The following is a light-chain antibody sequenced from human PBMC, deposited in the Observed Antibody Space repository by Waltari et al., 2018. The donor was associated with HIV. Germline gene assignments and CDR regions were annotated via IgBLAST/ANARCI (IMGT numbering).Light chain of an antibody. CDR2: EVS. J-gene: IGLJ2*01. V-gene: IGLV2-8*01. Sequence: QSALTQPPSASGSLGQSVTIPCTGSSSDIGAYDSVSWFQQHPNNAPKLLLYEVSKLPSGVPDRFSGSRSGETAFLSVSGLQPDDTAGYFCSSYGDNIRVLFGGGTNLTVL. CDR3: SSYGDNIRVL. CDR1: SSDIGAYDS.